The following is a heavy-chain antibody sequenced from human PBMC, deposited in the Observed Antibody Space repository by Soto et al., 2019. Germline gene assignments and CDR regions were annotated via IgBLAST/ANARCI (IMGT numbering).Heavy chain of an antibody. J-gene: IGHJ4*02. CDR3: AREGRITIFGVFIIPPYGFDY. Sequence: QFQLVQSGAEVKKPGASVKVSCKASGYTFTSYGISWVRQAPGQGLEWMGWISAYNGNTNYAKKLQGRVTMTTDTSTRIAYIELRSLRSDDPAVYYCAREGRITIFGVFIIPPYGFDYWGQGTLVTVSS. D-gene: IGHD3-3*01. CDR2: ISAYNGNT. V-gene: IGHV1-18*04. CDR1: GYTFTSYG.